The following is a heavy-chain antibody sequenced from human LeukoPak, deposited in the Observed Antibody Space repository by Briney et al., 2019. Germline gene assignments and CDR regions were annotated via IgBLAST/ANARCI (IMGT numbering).Heavy chain of an antibody. CDR1: GLTFGTYA. CDR2: MSGSGGTT. Sequence: GRSLRLSCAASGLTFGTYAMSWVRQAPGKGLEWVSAMSGSGGTTFYADSVKGRFTISRDNSKNTLYLQMNSLRAEDTAVYYCARYDGGSGPFDYWGQGTLVTVSS. CDR3: ARYDGGSGPFDY. V-gene: IGHV3-23*01. J-gene: IGHJ4*02. D-gene: IGHD3-10*01.